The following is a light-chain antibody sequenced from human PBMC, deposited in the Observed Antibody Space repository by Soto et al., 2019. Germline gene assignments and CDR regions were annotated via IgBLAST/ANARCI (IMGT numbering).Light chain of an antibody. Sequence: QSALAQPASVSGSPGQSITISCTGTSSDVGGYNYVSWYQQHPGKAPKLMIYAVTDRPSGVSSRFSGPKSGNTASLTISGLQAEDEADYYCSSYTSSRTLFGTGTKVTVL. CDR3: SSYTSSRTL. CDR1: SSDVGGYNY. V-gene: IGLV2-14*01. J-gene: IGLJ1*01. CDR2: AVT.